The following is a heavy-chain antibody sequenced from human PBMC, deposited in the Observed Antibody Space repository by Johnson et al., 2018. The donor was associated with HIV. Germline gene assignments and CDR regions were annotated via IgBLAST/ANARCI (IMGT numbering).Heavy chain of an antibody. D-gene: IGHD3-22*01. CDR1: FSSYG. V-gene: IGHV3-33*06. Sequence: FSSYGMHWVRQAPGKGLEWVAVIWYDGSNKYYADSVKGRFTISRDNSKNTLYLQMNSLRAEDTAVYYCAKDHVKVVNDAFDIWGQGTMVTVSS. J-gene: IGHJ3*02. CDR2: IWYDGSNK. CDR3: AKDHVKVVNDAFDI.